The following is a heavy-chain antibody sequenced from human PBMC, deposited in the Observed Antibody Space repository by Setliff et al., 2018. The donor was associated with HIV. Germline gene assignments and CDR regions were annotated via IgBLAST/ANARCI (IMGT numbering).Heavy chain of an antibody. V-gene: IGHV1-18*01. D-gene: IGHD6-19*01. Sequence: ASVKVSCKASGYTFTNYGISWVRQAPGQGLEWMGWISAYNGNTNYAQKLQGRVTMTTDTSASTAYMELRSLRSDDTAVYYCARYGSGWPLWYFDLWGRGTLVTVSS. CDR1: GYTFTNYG. J-gene: IGHJ2*01. CDR3: ARYGSGWPLWYFDL. CDR2: ISAYNGNT.